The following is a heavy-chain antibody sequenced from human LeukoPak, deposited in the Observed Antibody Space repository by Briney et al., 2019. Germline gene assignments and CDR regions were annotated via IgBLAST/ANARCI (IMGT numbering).Heavy chain of an antibody. CDR3: ASSQVFSSGWYLIDY. D-gene: IGHD6-19*01. V-gene: IGHV1-2*02. CDR1: GYTFTGYY. J-gene: IGHJ4*02. Sequence: GGSVKVSCKASGYTFTGYYMHWVRQAPGQGLEWMGWINPNSGGTNYAQKFQGRVTMTRDTSISTAYMELSRLRSDDTAVYYCASSQVFSSGWYLIDYWGQGTLVTVSS. CDR2: INPNSGGT.